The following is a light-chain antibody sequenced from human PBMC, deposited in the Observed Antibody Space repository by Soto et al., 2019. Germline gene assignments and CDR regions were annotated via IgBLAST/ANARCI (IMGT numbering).Light chain of an antibody. J-gene: IGKJ1*01. CDR1: QSISSW. CDR2: DAS. CDR3: QQYNSYSGT. V-gene: IGKV1-5*01. Sequence: DLQMTQSPSTLSASVGDRVANTCRASQSISSWLAWYQQKPGKAPKLLIYDASSLESGVPSRFSGSGSGTEFTLSISSLQPDDFATYYCQQYNSYSGTFGQGTKVDIK.